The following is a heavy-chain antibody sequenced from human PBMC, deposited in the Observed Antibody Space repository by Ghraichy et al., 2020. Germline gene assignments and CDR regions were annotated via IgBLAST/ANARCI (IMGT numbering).Heavy chain of an antibody. CDR1: GGSFSGYY. Sequence: SETLSLTCAVYGGSFSGYYWSWIRQPPGKGLEWIGEINHSGSTNYNPSLKSRVTISVDTSKNQFSLKLSSVTAADTAVYYCARGPIDGSGSYFYYYYYMDVWGKGTTVTVSS. CDR2: INHSGST. V-gene: IGHV4-34*01. J-gene: IGHJ6*03. D-gene: IGHD3-10*01. CDR3: ARGPIDGSGSYFYYYYYMDV.